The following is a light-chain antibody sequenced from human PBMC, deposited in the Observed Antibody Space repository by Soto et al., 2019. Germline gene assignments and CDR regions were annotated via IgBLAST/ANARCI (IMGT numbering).Light chain of an antibody. CDR2: EVT. J-gene: IGLJ2*01. Sequence: SVLTQPASVSGSPGQSITISCTGTSSDVGAYKFVSWYQQHPGKAPKLMIFEVTYRPSGVSNRFSGSKSGNTASLTISGLQAEDEAVYYCSSYTSVSTPHVVFGGGTQLTVL. CDR1: SSDVGAYKF. V-gene: IGLV2-14*01. CDR3: SSYTSVSTPHVV.